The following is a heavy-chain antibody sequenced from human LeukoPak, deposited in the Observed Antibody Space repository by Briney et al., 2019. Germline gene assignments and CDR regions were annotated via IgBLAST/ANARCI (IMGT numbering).Heavy chain of an antibody. D-gene: IGHD1-26*01. CDR1: GGSISSYY. V-gene: IGHV4-59*01. Sequence: SETLSLTCTVSGGSISSYYWSWIRQPPGKGLEWIGYIYYSGSTNYNPSLKSRVTISVDTSKNQFSLKLSSVTAADTAVYYCARGWELRTNSDFDYWGQGTLVTVSS. CDR2: IYYSGST. J-gene: IGHJ4*02. CDR3: ARGWELRTNSDFDY.